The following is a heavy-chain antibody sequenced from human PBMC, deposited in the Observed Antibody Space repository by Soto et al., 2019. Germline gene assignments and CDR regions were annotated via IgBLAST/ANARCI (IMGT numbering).Heavy chain of an antibody. CDR1: GFTFDDYA. D-gene: IGHD3-22*01. Sequence: GGSLRLSCAASGFTFDDYAMHWVRQAPGKGLEWVSGISWNSGSIGYADSVKGRFTISRDNAKNSLYLQMNSLRAEDTAVYYCARDPDLGNSSGYYQHWGQGTLVTVSS. CDR3: ARDPDLGNSSGYYQH. CDR2: ISWNSGSI. J-gene: IGHJ4*02. V-gene: IGHV3-9*01.